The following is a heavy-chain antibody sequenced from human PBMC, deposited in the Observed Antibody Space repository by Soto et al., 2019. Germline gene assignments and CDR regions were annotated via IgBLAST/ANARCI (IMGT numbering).Heavy chain of an antibody. Sequence: SETLSLTCSVSGDSVSNSGYYWSWIRQPPGKGLEWIGYINYRGCTNYNPALKSRVAISVATSSNNISLKLSSVTAADTAVYFCARASSGTVPPYNYRGMDVWGRGTTVTVSS. CDR3: ARASSGTVPPYNYRGMDV. D-gene: IGHD3-22*01. J-gene: IGHJ6*02. V-gene: IGHV4-61*03. CDR1: GDSVSNSGYY. CDR2: INYRGCT.